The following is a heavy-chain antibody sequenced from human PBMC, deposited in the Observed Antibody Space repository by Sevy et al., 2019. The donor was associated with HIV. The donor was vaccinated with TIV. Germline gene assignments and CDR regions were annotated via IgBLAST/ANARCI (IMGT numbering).Heavy chain of an antibody. V-gene: IGHV4-59*01. Sequence: SETLSLTCTVSGGSISSYYWSWIRQPPGKGLEWIGYIYYSGSTNYNPSLKSRVTISVDTSKNQFSLKLSPVTAADTAVYYCARDFGDGYSVNDAFDIWGQGTMVTVSS. D-gene: IGHD3-3*01. CDR2: IYYSGST. CDR3: ARDFGDGYSVNDAFDI. J-gene: IGHJ3*02. CDR1: GGSISSYY.